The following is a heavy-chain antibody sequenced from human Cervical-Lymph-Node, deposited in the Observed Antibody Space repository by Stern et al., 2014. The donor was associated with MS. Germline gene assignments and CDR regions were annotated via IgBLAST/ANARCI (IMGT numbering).Heavy chain of an antibody. V-gene: IGHV3-33*01. CDR3: ARDLDRSGYQQLDY. Sequence: QMQLVQSGGGVVQPGRSLRLSCAASGFTFSSYGMHWVRQAPGKGLEWVAVIWSDGSNKYYAESVKGRFTISRDNSKNTLYLQVNSLRAEDTAVYYCARDLDRSGYQQLDYWGQGTLVTVSS. CDR2: IWSDGSNK. D-gene: IGHD3-22*01. J-gene: IGHJ4*02. CDR1: GFTFSSYG.